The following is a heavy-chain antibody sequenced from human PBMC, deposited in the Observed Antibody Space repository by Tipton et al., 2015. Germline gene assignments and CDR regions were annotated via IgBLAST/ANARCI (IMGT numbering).Heavy chain of an antibody. CDR1: GGSISSSNW. V-gene: IGHV4-4*02. D-gene: IGHD5-18*01. J-gene: IGHJ1*01. Sequence: TLSLTCDVSGGSISSSNWWSWVRQPPGKGLEWIGEIYHSGSTTYNPSLKSRVTISVDKSKNHFSLKVTSVTAADTAVYYCARGQLWFTVAHNWGQGSLVSVSS. CDR2: IYHSGST. CDR3: ARGQLWFTVAHN.